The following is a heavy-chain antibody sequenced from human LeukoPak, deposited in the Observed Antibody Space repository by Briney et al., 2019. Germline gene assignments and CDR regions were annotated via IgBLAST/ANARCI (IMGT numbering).Heavy chain of an antibody. CDR2: IYTSGST. Sequence: PSQTLSLTCTVSGGSISSGSYYWSWIPQPAGKGLEWIGRIYTSGSTNYNPSLKSRVTISVDTSKNQFSLKLSSVTAADTAVYYCARDDGGATPRFDYWGQGTLVTVPS. CDR3: ARDDGGATPRFDY. CDR1: GGSISSGSYY. V-gene: IGHV4-61*02. D-gene: IGHD1-26*01. J-gene: IGHJ4*02.